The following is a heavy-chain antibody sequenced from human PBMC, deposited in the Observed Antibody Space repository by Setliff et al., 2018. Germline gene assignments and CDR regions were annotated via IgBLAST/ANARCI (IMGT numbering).Heavy chain of an antibody. D-gene: IGHD2-21*01. CDR1: GGSFSSFS. Sequence: SVKVSCKASGGSFSSFSIHWVRQAPGQGLEWMGRIMPIFGSTNYAQNFQGRVTITADKSTSTAYMDLSSLRSEDSAVYYCARDRGGTAIANWFDRWGQGTRVTVS. CDR3: ARDRGGTAIANWFDR. J-gene: IGHJ5*02. CDR2: IMPIFGST. V-gene: IGHV1-69*08.